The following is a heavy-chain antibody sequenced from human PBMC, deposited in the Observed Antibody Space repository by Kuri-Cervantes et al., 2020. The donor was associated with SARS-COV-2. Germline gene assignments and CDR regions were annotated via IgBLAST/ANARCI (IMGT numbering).Heavy chain of an antibody. CDR3: AREGSSYDSSGYDAFDI. CDR1: GFTFSSYW. CDR2: ISYDGSNK. J-gene: IGHJ3*02. D-gene: IGHD3-22*01. V-gene: IGHV3-30*14. Sequence: GGSLRLSCAASGFTFSSYWMSWVRQAPGKGLEWVAVISYDGSNKYYADSVKGRFTISRDNSKSTLYLQMNSLRAEDTAVYYCAREGSSYDSSGYDAFDIWGQGTMVTVSS.